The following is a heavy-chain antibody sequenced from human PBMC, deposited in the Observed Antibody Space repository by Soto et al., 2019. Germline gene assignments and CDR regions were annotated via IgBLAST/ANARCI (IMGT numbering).Heavy chain of an antibody. CDR2: IWYDGSNK. Sequence: GGSLRLSCAASGFTFSSYGMHWVRQAPGKGLEWVAVIWYDGSNKYYADSVKGRFTISRDNSKNTLYLQMNSLRAEDTAVYYCAREPYDSSGYTAHAAFDIWGQGTMVTVSS. CDR1: GFTFSSYG. J-gene: IGHJ3*02. CDR3: AREPYDSSGYTAHAAFDI. V-gene: IGHV3-33*01. D-gene: IGHD3-22*01.